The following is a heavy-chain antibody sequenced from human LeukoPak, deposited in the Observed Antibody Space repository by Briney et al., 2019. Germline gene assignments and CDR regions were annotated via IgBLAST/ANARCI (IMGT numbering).Heavy chain of an antibody. CDR1: GYTFSSYG. CDR3: ARGMGITIFGVVIIQAFDY. Sequence: ASVKVSCKASGYTFSSYGISWLRQAPGQGLEWMGWISAYNGNANYAQKLQGRVTMTTDTSTSTAYMELRSLRSDDTAVYYCARGMGITIFGVVIIQAFDYWGQGTLVTVSS. V-gene: IGHV1-18*01. D-gene: IGHD3-3*01. J-gene: IGHJ4*02. CDR2: ISAYNGNA.